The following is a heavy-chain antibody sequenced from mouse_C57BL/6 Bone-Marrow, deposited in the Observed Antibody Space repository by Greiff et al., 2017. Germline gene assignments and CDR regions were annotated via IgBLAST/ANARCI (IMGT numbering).Heavy chain of an antibody. Sequence: QVQLQQPGAELVMPGASVKLSCKASGYTFTSYWLHWVKQRPGQGLEWIGEIDPSDSYTNYNQKFKGKSTLAVDKSSSTAYMQLSSLTSADSAVYYCARWGHGSRFDCWGQGTTLTVSS. V-gene: IGHV1-69*01. CDR3: ARWGHGSRFDC. J-gene: IGHJ2*01. CDR1: GYTFTSYW. CDR2: IDPSDSYT. D-gene: IGHD1-1*01.